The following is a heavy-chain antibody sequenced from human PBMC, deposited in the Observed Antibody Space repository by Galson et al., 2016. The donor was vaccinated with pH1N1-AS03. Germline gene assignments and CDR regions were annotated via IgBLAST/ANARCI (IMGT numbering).Heavy chain of an antibody. CDR1: GFNFHNYA. Sequence: SLRLSCAASGFNFHNYAMTWVRQAPGKGLEWVSSISGPGDATYYAESVRGRFIISRDNSNNTLFLQMNSLRVEDTAVYYCANILWFGRLSFPWSQGTLVTVSS. D-gene: IGHD2-21*01. CDR2: ISGPGDAT. V-gene: IGHV3-23*01. CDR3: ANILWFGRLSFP. J-gene: IGHJ4*02.